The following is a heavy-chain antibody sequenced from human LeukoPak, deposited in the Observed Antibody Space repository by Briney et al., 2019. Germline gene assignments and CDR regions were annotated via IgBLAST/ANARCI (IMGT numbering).Heavy chain of an antibody. CDR2: ITYDGDTT. V-gene: IGHV3-30*18. Sequence: GGSLRLSCAASGFTFSSCGMHWVRQAPGKGLEWVADITYDGDTTYFEDSVKGRFAISRDTSKSTLYLQMNSLGAEDTAVYYCVKEQGSGSYRTADYWGQGTLVTVSS. J-gene: IGHJ4*02. CDR1: GFTFSSCG. D-gene: IGHD3-10*01. CDR3: VKEQGSGSYRTADY.